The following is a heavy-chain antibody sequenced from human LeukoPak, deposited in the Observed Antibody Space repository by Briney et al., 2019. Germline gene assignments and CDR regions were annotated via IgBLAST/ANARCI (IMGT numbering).Heavy chain of an antibody. J-gene: IGHJ4*02. CDR2: ISWNSGNI. CDR1: GFTFDDYA. Sequence: SLRLSCVASGFTFDDYAMHWVRQAPGKGLEWVSGISWNSGNIDYADSVKGRFTISRDNAKNSLFLQVNSLRTEDAALYYCAKEQDYFDSWGQGTLVTVSS. V-gene: IGHV3-9*01. CDR3: AKEQDYFDS.